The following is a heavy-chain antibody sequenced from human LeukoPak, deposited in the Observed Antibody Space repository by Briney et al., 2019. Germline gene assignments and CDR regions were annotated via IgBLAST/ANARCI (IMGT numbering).Heavy chain of an antibody. D-gene: IGHD3-10*01. CDR3: ARANMVRGVGSFFDRNWFDP. V-gene: IGHV4-38-2*02. CDR2: LYHSGST. Sequence: SETLSLTCTVSGYSISSGYYWGWVRQPPGKGLEWIANLYHSGSTYYNPSLKSRVTISVDTSKNQFSLKLSSVTAADTAVYYCARANMVRGVGSFFDRNWFDPWGQGTLVTVSS. J-gene: IGHJ5*02. CDR1: GYSISSGYY.